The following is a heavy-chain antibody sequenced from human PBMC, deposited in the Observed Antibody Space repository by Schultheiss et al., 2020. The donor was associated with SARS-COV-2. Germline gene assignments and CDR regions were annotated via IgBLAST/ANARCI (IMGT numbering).Heavy chain of an antibody. CDR1: GGSISSGSYY. CDR2: IYTSGST. CDR3: ARAGREGDYSEHWFDP. Sequence: SETLSLTCTVSGGSISSGSYYWSWIRQHAGKGLEWIGRIYTSGSTDYDPSLKSRVTISLDRSKNQFSLKLSSVTAADTAVYFCARAGREGDYSEHWFDPWGQGTLVTVSS. J-gene: IGHJ5*02. D-gene: IGHD4-17*01. V-gene: IGHV4-61*02.